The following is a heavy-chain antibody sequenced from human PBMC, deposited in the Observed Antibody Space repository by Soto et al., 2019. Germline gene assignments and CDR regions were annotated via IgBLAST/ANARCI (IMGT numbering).Heavy chain of an antibody. CDR3: ARIGPYCGGDCYPDFDF. Sequence: LRLSCAASGFTFNTYGMTWVRQAPGKGLEWVSTVSGSGGGTYYADSVKGRFTISRVNSKNTMYLQMSNLRAEDTAVYFCARIGPYCGGDCYPDFDFWGLGTPVTSPQ. CDR1: GFTFNTYG. D-gene: IGHD2-21*02. V-gene: IGHV3-23*01. CDR2: VSGSGGGT. J-gene: IGHJ4*02.